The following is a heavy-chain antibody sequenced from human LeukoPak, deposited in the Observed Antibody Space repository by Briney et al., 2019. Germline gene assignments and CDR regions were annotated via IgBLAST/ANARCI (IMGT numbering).Heavy chain of an antibody. CDR3: ATDRATQYFDY. CDR2: ISYDGNIK. V-gene: IGHV3-30-3*01. CDR1: GFTFSSYA. D-gene: IGHD2-15*01. Sequence: PGRSLRLSCAASGFTFSSYAMHWVRQAPGKGLEWVVVISYDGNIKYYADSVKGRFTISRDNSRNTLFLQMNSLRAEDTAVYYRATDRATQYFDYWGQGTLVSVSS. J-gene: IGHJ4*02.